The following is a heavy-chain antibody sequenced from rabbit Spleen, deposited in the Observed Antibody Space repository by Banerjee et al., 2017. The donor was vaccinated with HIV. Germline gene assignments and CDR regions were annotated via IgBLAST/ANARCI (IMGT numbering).Heavy chain of an antibody. D-gene: IGHD1-1*01. V-gene: IGHV1S45*01. CDR3: ARDTSSSFSSYGMDL. CDR1: GFSFSNKAV. CDR2: INAITGKA. J-gene: IGHJ6*01. Sequence: QEQLVESGGGLVQPGGSLKLSCTAFGFSFSNKAVMCWVRQAPGKGLEWIACINAITGKAVYASWAKGRFTFSKTSSTTVTLQMTSLTAADTATYFCARDTSSSFSSYGMDLWGPGTLVTVS.